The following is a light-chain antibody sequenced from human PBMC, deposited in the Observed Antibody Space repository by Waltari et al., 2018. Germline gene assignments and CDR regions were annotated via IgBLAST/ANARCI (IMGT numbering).Light chain of an antibody. CDR2: NSS. CDR3: QQRNTWPPYT. CDR1: QNVDTY. Sequence: DIVLTQSPVTLSLSPGERATLFCGASQNVDTYLAWYQQKPGQAPRLLIYNSSHRASGVPARFSGGGSGTDFTLTISSVEPEDIVIYYCQQRNTWPPYTFGQGTKLELK. J-gene: IGKJ2*01. V-gene: IGKV3-11*01.